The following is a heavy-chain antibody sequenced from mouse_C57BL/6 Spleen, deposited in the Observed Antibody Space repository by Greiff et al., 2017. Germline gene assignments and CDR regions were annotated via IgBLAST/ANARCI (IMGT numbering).Heavy chain of an antibody. CDR3: ARSGITTVGNAMDY. Sequence: VQLQQSGAELARPGASVKMSCKASGYTFTSYTMHWVKQRPGQGLEWIGYINPSSGYTKYNQKFKDKATLTADKSSSTAYMQLSSLTSEDSAVYYCARSGITTVGNAMDYWGQGTSVTVSS. CDR1: GYTFTSYT. CDR2: INPSSGYT. J-gene: IGHJ4*01. V-gene: IGHV1-4*01. D-gene: IGHD1-1*01.